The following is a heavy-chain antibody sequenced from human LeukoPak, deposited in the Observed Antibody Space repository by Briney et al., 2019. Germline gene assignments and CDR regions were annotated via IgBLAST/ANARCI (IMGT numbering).Heavy chain of an antibody. D-gene: IGHD6-19*01. J-gene: IGHJ4*02. CDR3: ASHYSSGRTIYYFDY. CDR1: GGSISSSSYY. V-gene: IGHV4-39*07. CDR2: IYYSGST. Sequence: SETLSLTCTVSGGSISSSSYYWGWIRQPPGKGLEWIGSIYYSGSTYYNPSLKSRVTISVDTSKNQFSLKLSSVTAADTAVYYCASHYSSGRTIYYFDYWGQGTLVTVSS.